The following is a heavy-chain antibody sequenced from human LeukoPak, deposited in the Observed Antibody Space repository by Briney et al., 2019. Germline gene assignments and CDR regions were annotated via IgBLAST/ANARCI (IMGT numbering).Heavy chain of an antibody. Sequence: GGSLRLSCAASGFIFSNFAMTWVRQVPGKGLESVSTITSSSEGTYYADSVKGRFTVSRDNSKRTLYLQMRNLRAEDTALYYCARETREGWELQEDAFDIWGQGTMVTVSS. V-gene: IGHV3-23*01. D-gene: IGHD1-26*01. CDR3: ARETREGWELQEDAFDI. CDR1: GFIFSNFA. J-gene: IGHJ3*02. CDR2: ITSSSEGT.